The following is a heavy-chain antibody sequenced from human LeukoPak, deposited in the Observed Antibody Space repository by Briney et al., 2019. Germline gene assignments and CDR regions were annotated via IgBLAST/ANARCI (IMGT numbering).Heavy chain of an antibody. J-gene: IGHJ3*02. D-gene: IGHD1-26*01. CDR1: RFTFSNFH. V-gene: IGHV3-48*02. Sequence: GGSLRLSCAASRFTFSNFHMNWVRQAPGKGLEWVAYISGGGSSTTIYYADSVKDRFTISRDNAKNSLYLQMNSLRDEDTAVYYCARDCGTSTDAFDIWGQGTMVTVSS. CDR2: ISGGGSSTTI. CDR3: ARDCGTSTDAFDI.